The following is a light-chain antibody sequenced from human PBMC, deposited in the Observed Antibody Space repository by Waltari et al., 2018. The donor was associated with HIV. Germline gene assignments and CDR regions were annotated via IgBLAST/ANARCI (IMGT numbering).Light chain of an antibody. J-gene: IGKJ2*01. CDR2: WAS. Sequence: DIVMTQSPLSLPVTPGEPASISCRSSRSLLHSNGYNYLDWYRQKPGQPPKLLIYWASTRESGVPDRLSGSGSGTDFALTISNLQPEDVAVYYCQQYHSVPYTFGQGTRLEI. CDR1: RSLLHSNGYNY. V-gene: IGKV2-28*01. CDR3: QQYHSVPYT.